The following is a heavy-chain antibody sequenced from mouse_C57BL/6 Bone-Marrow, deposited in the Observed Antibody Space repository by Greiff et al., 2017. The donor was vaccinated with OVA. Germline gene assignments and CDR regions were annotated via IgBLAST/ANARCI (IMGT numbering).Heavy chain of an antibody. Sequence: VQLQQSGAELARPGASVKLSCKASGYTFTSYGISWVKQRTGQGLEWIGEIYPRSGNTYYNEKFKGKATLTADKSSSTAYMALRSLTSEDSAVYFCAREYYGSSPYAMDYWGQGTSVTVSS. V-gene: IGHV1-81*01. D-gene: IGHD1-1*01. CDR1: GYTFTSYG. CDR2: IYPRSGNT. CDR3: AREYYGSSPYAMDY. J-gene: IGHJ4*01.